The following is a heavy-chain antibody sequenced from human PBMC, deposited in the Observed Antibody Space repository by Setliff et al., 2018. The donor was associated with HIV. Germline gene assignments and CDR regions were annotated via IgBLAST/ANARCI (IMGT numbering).Heavy chain of an antibody. CDR3: ARHQVIPTVIGAFDI. J-gene: IGHJ3*02. CDR1: GGSIYGSDYY. V-gene: IGHV4-39*01. Sequence: LSLTCTVSGGSIYGSDYYWGWIRQPPGKGLESIGSIYYSGSTYYKPSLKSRVTISVDTSKNQFSLKLSSVTAADTAVYYCARHQVIPTVIGAFDIWGQGTVVTVSS. CDR2: IYYSGST. D-gene: IGHD3-16*02.